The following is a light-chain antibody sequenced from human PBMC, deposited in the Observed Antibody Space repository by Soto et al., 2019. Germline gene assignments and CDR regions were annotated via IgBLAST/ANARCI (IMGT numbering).Light chain of an antibody. CDR3: QQYGSSPQT. J-gene: IGKJ1*01. V-gene: IGKV3-20*01. Sequence: EIVLTQSPGTLSLSPGERATLSCRASQSVSSNFLAWYQQKPGQAPRLLIYGASSRATGIPDRFSGSGSGTDFTLAIRRMETEAFAVYYCQQYGSSPQTFGQGTKVDIK. CDR2: GAS. CDR1: QSVSSNF.